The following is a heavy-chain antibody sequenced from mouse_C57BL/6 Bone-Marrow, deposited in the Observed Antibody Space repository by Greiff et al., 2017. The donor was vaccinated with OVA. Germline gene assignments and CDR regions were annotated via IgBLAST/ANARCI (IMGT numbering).Heavy chain of an antibody. CDR1: GYSFTSYY. Sequence: QVQLQQSGPELVKPGASVKISCKASGYSFTSYYIHWVKQRPGQGLEWIGWIYPGSGNTKYNEKFKGKATLTADTSSSTAYMQLSSLTSEDSAVYYCARRDNWDVVDYWGQGTTLTVSS. D-gene: IGHD4-1*01. V-gene: IGHV1-66*01. CDR3: ARRDNWDVVDY. J-gene: IGHJ2*01. CDR2: IYPGSGNT.